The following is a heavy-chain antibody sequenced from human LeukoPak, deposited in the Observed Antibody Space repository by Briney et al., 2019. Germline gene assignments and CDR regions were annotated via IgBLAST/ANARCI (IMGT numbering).Heavy chain of an antibody. J-gene: IGHJ4*02. CDR2: IYHSGSI. D-gene: IGHD4-17*01. CDR1: GHSISSDYY. Sequence: SSETLSLTCTVSGHSISSDYYWGWIRQPPGKGLEWIGSIYHSGSIHYNPSLKSRVTISVDRSKNQFSLKLSSVTAADTAVYYCARGPTTVTRAFDYWGQGTLVTVSS. CDR3: ARGPTTVTRAFDY. V-gene: IGHV4-38-2*02.